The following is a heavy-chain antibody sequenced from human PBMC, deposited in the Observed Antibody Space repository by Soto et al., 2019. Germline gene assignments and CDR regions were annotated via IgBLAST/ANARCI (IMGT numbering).Heavy chain of an antibody. CDR3: ARDGTNYYDSSGYYYNLGAFDI. CDR2: IYYSGRT. D-gene: IGHD3-22*01. CDR1: GGSISSGDYY. V-gene: IGHV4-30-4*01. J-gene: IGHJ3*02. Sequence: SETLSLTCTVSGGSISSGDYYWSWIRQPPGKGLEWIGYIYYSGRTYYNPSLKSRVTISVDTSKNQFSLKLSSVTAADTAVYYCARDGTNYYDSSGYYYNLGAFDIWGQGTMVTVSS.